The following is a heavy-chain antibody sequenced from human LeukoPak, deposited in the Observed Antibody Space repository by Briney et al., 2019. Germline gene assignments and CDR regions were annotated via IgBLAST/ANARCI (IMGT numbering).Heavy chain of an antibody. CDR1: GGSISSYF. V-gene: IGHV4-59*01. CDR3: ARDGPMSSYAYYFDY. D-gene: IGHD6-19*01. CDR2: SDYSGST. J-gene: IGHJ4*02. Sequence: SETLSLTCTVSGGSISSYFWSWIRQPPGKGLEWIGYSDYSGSTNYNPSLKSRVTISVDTSKNQFSLNLNSLTAADTAVYYCARDGPMSSYAYYFDYWGQGTLVIVSS.